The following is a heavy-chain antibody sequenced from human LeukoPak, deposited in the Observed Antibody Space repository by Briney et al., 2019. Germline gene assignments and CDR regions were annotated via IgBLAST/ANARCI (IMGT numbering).Heavy chain of an antibody. J-gene: IGHJ4*02. Sequence: GGSLRLSCVASGFMFSSFAMSWVRQAPGKGLEWVSTISGSDRNTYYADSVKGRFTISRDNSKNTLYLQMSSLRAEDTAVYYCAKDRLSSGYYRPFDYWGQGTLVTVSS. CDR1: GFMFSSFA. V-gene: IGHV3-23*01. CDR3: AKDRLSSGYYRPFDY. CDR2: ISGSDRNT. D-gene: IGHD3-22*01.